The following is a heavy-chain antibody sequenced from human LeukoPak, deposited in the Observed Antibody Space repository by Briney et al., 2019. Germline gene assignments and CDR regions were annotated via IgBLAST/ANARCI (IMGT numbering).Heavy chain of an antibody. CDR2: ISAYNGNT. Sequence: ASVKVSCKASGYTFTSYGISWVRQAPGQGLEWMGWISAYNGNTNYAQKLQGRVTMTTDTSTSTAYMELRSLRSDDTAVYYCARSNAYYYGSGSYYPDYWGQGTLVTVSS. CDR3: ARSNAYYYGSGSYYPDY. D-gene: IGHD3-10*01. V-gene: IGHV1-18*01. CDR1: GYTFTSYG. J-gene: IGHJ4*02.